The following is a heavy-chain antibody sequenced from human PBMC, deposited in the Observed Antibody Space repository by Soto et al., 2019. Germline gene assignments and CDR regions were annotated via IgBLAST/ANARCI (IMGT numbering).Heavy chain of an antibody. J-gene: IGHJ6*02. D-gene: IGHD3-22*01. V-gene: IGHV1-18*01. Sequence: ASVKVSCKASGYTFTSYGISWVRQAPGQGLEWMGWISAYNGNTNYAQKLQGRVTMTTDTSTSTAHLDLRSLRSDDTAVYYCARGGYYDTSGSRDYHYYGMDVWGQGTTVTVSS. CDR3: ARGGYYDTSGSRDYHYYGMDV. CDR2: ISAYNGNT. CDR1: GYTFTSYG.